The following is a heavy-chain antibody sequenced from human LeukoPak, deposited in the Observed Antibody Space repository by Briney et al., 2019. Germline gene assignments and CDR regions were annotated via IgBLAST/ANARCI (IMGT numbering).Heavy chain of an antibody. Sequence: WINAGNGNTKYSQKFQGRVTITRDTSANTAYMELSSLRSEDTAVYYCARRQRGISGSYYDYWGQGTLVTVSS. V-gene: IGHV1-3*01. J-gene: IGHJ4*02. CDR2: INAGNGNT. D-gene: IGHD1-26*01. CDR3: ARRQRGISGSYYDY.